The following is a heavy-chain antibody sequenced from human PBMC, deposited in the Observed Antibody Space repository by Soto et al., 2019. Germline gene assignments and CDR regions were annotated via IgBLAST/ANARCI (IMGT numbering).Heavy chain of an antibody. Sequence: VQLVESGGGLVKPGGSLRLSCISSGFTFRTYTMNWVRQAPGKGLEWVSGIRGFSPYTFYAGAVRGRFAISRDNAKNSLYPQMNSLRAEETAVYYCARDRGYDAHDYYYNAMDVWGQGTTVTVS. V-gene: IGHV3-21*01. CDR1: GFTFRTYT. CDR2: IRGFSPYT. J-gene: IGHJ6*02. D-gene: IGHD2-15*01. CDR3: ARDRGYDAHDYYYNAMDV.